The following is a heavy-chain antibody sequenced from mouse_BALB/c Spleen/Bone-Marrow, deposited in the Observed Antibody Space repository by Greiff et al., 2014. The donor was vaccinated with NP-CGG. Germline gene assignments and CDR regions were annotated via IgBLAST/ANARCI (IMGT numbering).Heavy chain of an antibody. CDR1: GFNIKDTY. J-gene: IGHJ2*01. CDR2: IDPANGNT. Sequence: VQLKESGAELLKPGASGKLSCTASGFNIKDTYMHWVKQRPEQGLEWIGRIDPANGNTKYDPKFQGKATITADTSSNTAYLQLSSLTSEDTAVYYCVSYYYGNYFDSWGQGTTLTVSS. CDR3: VSYYYGNYFDS. D-gene: IGHD1-1*01. V-gene: IGHV14-3*02.